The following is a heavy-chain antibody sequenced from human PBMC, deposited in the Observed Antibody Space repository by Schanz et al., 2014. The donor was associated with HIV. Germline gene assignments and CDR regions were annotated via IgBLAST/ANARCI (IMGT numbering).Heavy chain of an antibody. V-gene: IGHV3-33*08. Sequence: VQLLQSGGGLAQPGGSLRLSCAASGFTLSRFGMHWVRQAPGKGLEWVAIIGYDGTNIYYAASVKGRFTVFRDNSKNTLYLQMNSLSPEDTAVYYCARDNRGDYYLDSWGQGTLVTVSS. CDR2: IGYDGTNI. CDR3: ARDNRGDYYLDS. J-gene: IGHJ1*01. CDR1: GFTLSRFG. D-gene: IGHD4-17*01.